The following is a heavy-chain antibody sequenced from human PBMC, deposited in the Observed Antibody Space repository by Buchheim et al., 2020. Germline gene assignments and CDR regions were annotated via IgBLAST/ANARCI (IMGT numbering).Heavy chain of an antibody. D-gene: IGHD5-18*01. CDR2: AIPLFATA. V-gene: IGHV1-69*01. CDR3: ARALSRYSYNRPIGYFDY. Sequence: QVQLVQSGAEVRKPGSSVKVSCKASGGTFNSYTFNWVRQAPGQGLEWMGAAIPLFATANYAQKFQDRVTITADESTSTAYMELSSLRSEDTAVYYCARALSRYSYNRPIGYFDYWGQGAL. J-gene: IGHJ4*02. CDR1: GGTFNSYT.